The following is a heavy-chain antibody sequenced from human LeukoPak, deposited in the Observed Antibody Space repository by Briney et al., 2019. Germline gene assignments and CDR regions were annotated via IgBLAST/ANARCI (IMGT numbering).Heavy chain of an antibody. CDR3: AREGDGYNLRGAFDI. J-gene: IGHJ3*02. Sequence: PGGSLRLSCAASGFTFSSYAMHWVRQAPGKGLEWVAVISYDGSNKYYADSVKGRFTISRDNSKNTLYLQMNSLRAEDTAVYYCAREGDGYNLRGAFDIWGQGTMVTVSS. D-gene: IGHD5-24*01. CDR2: ISYDGSNK. V-gene: IGHV3-30-3*01. CDR1: GFTFSSYA.